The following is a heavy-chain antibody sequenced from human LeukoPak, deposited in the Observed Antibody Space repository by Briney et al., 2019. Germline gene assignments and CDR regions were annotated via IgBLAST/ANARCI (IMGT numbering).Heavy chain of an antibody. CDR1: GGSFSGYY. V-gene: IGHV4-34*01. D-gene: IGHD3-22*01. CDR3: ARDPITYYYDSSGYLY. J-gene: IGHJ4*02. CDR2: IYYSGST. Sequence: SETLSLTCAVYGGSFSGYYWSWIRQPPGKGLEWIGSIYYSGSTYYNPSLKSRVTISADTSKNQFSLKLSSVTAADTAVYYCARDPITYYYDSSGYLYWGQGTLVTVSS.